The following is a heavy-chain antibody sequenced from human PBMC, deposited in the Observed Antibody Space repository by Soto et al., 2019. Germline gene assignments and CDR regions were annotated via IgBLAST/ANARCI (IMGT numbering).Heavy chain of an antibody. Sequence: EVQLVESGGGLVQPGGSLRLSCAASGFTVSTDWMYWVRQAPGKGLEWVSVIKSGGNTYYADSVEGRFTISRDNSKNTVYLQMNSLRGEDTAXYYXXXXXXXXGMDVWGQGTTVTVSS. CDR3: XXXXXXXGMDV. CDR2: IKSGGNT. J-gene: IGHJ6*02. CDR1: GFTVSTDW. V-gene: IGHV3-66*01.